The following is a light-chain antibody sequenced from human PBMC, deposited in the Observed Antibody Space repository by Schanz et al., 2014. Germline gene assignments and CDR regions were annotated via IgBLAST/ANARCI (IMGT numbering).Light chain of an antibody. J-gene: IGLJ1*01. Sequence: QSALTQPPSASGSPGQSVTISCTGTSSDVGGYNYVSWYQQHPGKAPKLMIFDVNQRPSGVPDRFSGSKSGNTASLTVSGLQAEDEADYYCSSYAGSHNYVFGTGTKVTVL. CDR2: DVN. V-gene: IGLV2-8*01. CDR3: SSYAGSHNYV. CDR1: SSDVGGYNY.